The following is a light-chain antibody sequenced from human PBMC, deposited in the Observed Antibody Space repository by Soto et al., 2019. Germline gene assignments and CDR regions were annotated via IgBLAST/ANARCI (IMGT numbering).Light chain of an antibody. CDR3: LQHNTYLWT. Sequence: IQMTQSPSSLSASVGDIVTITCRASQAIRNDLVXHQQKAGKAPKRLIYGASSLDSEFPLTFRGSGSGTECNLKISSLQPEEFATYYCLQHNTYLWTIGQDNKVDIK. J-gene: IGKJ1*01. V-gene: IGKV1-17*01. CDR2: GAS. CDR1: QAIRND.